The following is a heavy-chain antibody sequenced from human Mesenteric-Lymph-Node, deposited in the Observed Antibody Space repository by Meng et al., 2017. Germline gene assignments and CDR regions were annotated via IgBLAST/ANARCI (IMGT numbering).Heavy chain of an antibody. CDR2: ISAYNGNT. J-gene: IGHJ4*02. CDR3: ARDKTDRRWGDPHDY. V-gene: IGHV1-18*04. CDR1: GYTFTAYW. D-gene: IGHD4-23*01. Sequence: ASVKVSCKPSGYTFTAYWLHWVRQAPGQGLEWMGWISAYNGNTNYAQKLQGRVTMTTDTSTSTAYMELRSLRSDDTAVYYCARDKTDRRWGDPHDYWGQGTLVTVSS.